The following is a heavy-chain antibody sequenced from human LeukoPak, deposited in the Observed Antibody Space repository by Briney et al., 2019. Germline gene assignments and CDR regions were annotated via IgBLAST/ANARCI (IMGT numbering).Heavy chain of an antibody. Sequence: GGSLRLSCAASGFTFSSYGMIWVRQAPGKGLEWVANIKQDGSEKYYVDSVKGRFTISRDDAKNSLYLQMNSLRAEDTAVYYCARESRIQLWSTRGGYFDYWGQGTLVTVSS. CDR2: IKQDGSEK. D-gene: IGHD5-18*01. CDR1: GFTFSSYG. J-gene: IGHJ4*02. CDR3: ARESRIQLWSTRGGYFDY. V-gene: IGHV3-7*01.